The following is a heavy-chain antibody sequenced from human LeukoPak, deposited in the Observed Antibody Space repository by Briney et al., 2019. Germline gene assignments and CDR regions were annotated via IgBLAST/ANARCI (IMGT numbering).Heavy chain of an antibody. CDR3: AREPFLRWYREYYFDY. V-gene: IGHV3-21*01. D-gene: IGHD4-23*01. Sequence: GGSLRLSCAASGFTFDDYTMHWVRQAPGKGLEWVSSISSSSSYIYYADSVKGRFTISRDNAKNSLYLQMNSLRAEDTAVYYCAREPFLRWYREYYFDYWGQGTLVTVSS. J-gene: IGHJ4*02. CDR1: GFTFDDYT. CDR2: ISSSSSYI.